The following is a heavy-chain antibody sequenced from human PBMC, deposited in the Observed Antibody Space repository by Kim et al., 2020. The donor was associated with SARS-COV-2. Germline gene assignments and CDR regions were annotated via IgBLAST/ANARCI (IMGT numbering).Heavy chain of an antibody. CDR2: ISYDGSNK. V-gene: IGHV3-30-3*01. D-gene: IGHD3-10*01. J-gene: IGHJ4*02. Sequence: GGSLRLSCAASGFTFSSYAMHWVRQAPGKGLEWVAVISYDGSNKYYADSVKGRFTISRDNSKNTLYLQMNSLRAEDTAVYYCARDFGPRYMVRGVTPGYWGQGTLVTVSS. CDR3: ARDFGPRYMVRGVTPGY. CDR1: GFTFSSYA.